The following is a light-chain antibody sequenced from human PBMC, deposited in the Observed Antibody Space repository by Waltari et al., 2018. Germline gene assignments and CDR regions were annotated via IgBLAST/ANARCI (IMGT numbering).Light chain of an antibody. CDR1: SSTLGSNY. J-gene: IGLJ1*01. Sequence: QSVLTQPPSASGTPGQRVTISCSGSSSTLGSNYVYWYQQLPGPAPKLLIYRNNQRPSGVPDRFSGSKSGTSASLAISGLRSEDEADYYCAAWDDSLSVYVFGTGTKVTVL. CDR2: RNN. CDR3: AAWDDSLSVYV. V-gene: IGLV1-47*01.